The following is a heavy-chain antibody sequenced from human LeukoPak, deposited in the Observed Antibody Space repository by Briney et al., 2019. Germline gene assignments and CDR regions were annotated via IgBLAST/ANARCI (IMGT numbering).Heavy chain of an antibody. Sequence: SVKVSCKASGFTFTSSVVQWVRQARGQRLEWIGWIVVGSGNTNYAQKFQERVTITRDIYTSTDYMELSSLRSEDSAVYYCAADQQLEVYYGMDVWGKGTTVTVSS. CDR3: AADQQLEVYYGMDV. CDR2: IVVGSGNT. CDR1: GFTFTSSV. D-gene: IGHD6-13*01. J-gene: IGHJ6*04. V-gene: IGHV1-58*01.